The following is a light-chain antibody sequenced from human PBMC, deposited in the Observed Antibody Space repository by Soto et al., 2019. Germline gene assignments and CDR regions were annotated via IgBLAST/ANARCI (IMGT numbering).Light chain of an antibody. Sequence: ELTQPLSVSVALGQTARITCGGNNLGSKNVHWYQQKPGQAPVLVIYSDTNRPSGIPERFSGSNSGNTATLTISRAQVGDEADYYCQVWDSSTVVFGGGTKLTVL. CDR2: SDT. J-gene: IGLJ2*01. CDR1: NLGSKN. V-gene: IGLV3-9*01. CDR3: QVWDSSTVV.